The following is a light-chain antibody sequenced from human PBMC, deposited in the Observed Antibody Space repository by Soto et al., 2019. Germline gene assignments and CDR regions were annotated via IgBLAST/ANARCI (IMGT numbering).Light chain of an antibody. CDR3: QQYYTYPWT. J-gene: IGKJ1*01. V-gene: IGKV1-5*03. Sequence: DIQMTQSPPTLSASVGDRVTITCRASQSIGGWLAWYQQKGGKAPKLLIQEVSILQSGVPSRFSGRGSGTEFTLSISSLQPDDFATYYCQQYYTYPWTFGQGTKVDIK. CDR2: EVS. CDR1: QSIGGW.